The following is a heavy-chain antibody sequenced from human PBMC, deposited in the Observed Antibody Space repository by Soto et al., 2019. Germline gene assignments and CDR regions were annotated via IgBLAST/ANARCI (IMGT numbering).Heavy chain of an antibody. CDR2: INPSGGST. CDR3: ATTTVVIPYFDY. V-gene: IGHV1-46*01. J-gene: IGHJ4*02. D-gene: IGHD4-17*01. CDR1: GYTFTSYY. Sequence: ASVKVSCKASGYTFTSYYMHWVRQAPGQGLEWMGIINPSGGSTSYAQKFQGRVTMTRDTSTSTVYMELSSLRSGDTAVYYCATTTVVIPYFDYWGQGTLVTVSS.